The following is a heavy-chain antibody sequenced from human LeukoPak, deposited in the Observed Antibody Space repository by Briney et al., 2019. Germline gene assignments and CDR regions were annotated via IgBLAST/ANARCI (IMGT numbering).Heavy chain of an antibody. V-gene: IGHV1-69*01. Sequence: SVKVSCKASGGTFSSHAINWARQAPGQGLEWMGGIIPVSRTTKYAQKFQGRLTITADESTSTAFMELSSLRSEDTAVYYCARPRTYYDSWSGYPPFDYWGQGSLVTVSS. CDR2: IIPVSRTT. CDR3: ARPRTYYDSWSGYPPFDY. CDR1: GGTFSSHA. J-gene: IGHJ4*02. D-gene: IGHD3-3*01.